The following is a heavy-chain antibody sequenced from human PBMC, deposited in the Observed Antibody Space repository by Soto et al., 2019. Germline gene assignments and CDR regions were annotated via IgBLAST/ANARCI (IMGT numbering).Heavy chain of an antibody. CDR1: GGTFSAYT. CDR3: ARDLAV. J-gene: IGHJ6*02. V-gene: IGHV1-69*08. Sequence: QVQLVQSGPEVKKPGSSVKVSCKASGGTFSAYTISWVRQAPGQGLEWMGRIIPILGITNYAQKFQGRVTLTADKSTTTGYMEVSSLRSEDTAVYYCARDLAVWGQGTTVIVSS. CDR2: IIPILGIT.